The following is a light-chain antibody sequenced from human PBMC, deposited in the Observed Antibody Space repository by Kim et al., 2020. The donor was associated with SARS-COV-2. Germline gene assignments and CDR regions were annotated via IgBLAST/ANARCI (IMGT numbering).Light chain of an antibody. Sequence: DIVMTQSPLSLPVTPGEPASISCRSSQSLLHSNGYNYLDWYLQKPGQSPQLLIYLGSNRASGVPDRFSGSGSGTDFTLKISRVEAEDVGVYYCMQALQTLGHTFGGGTKVDIK. CDR1: QSLLHSNGYNY. J-gene: IGKJ4*01. CDR3: MQALQTLGHT. CDR2: LGS. V-gene: IGKV2-28*01.